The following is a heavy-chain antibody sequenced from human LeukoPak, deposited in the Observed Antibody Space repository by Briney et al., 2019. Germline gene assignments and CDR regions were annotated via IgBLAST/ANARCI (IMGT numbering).Heavy chain of an antibody. D-gene: IGHD3-3*01. CDR3: AKILARPTYYDFWSGSEKFDP. Sequence: PGGSLRLSCAASGFTFSSYAMSWVRQAPGKGLEWVSAISGSGGSTYYADSVKGRFTISRENSKNRLYLKMNSLGAEDTAVYYCAKILARPTYYDFWSGSEKFDPWGQGTLVTVSS. V-gene: IGHV3-23*01. J-gene: IGHJ5*02. CDR2: ISGSGGST. CDR1: GFTFSSYA.